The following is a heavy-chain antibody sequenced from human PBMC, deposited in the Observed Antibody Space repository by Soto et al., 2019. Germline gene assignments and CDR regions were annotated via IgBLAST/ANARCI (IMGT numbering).Heavy chain of an antibody. D-gene: IGHD6-13*01. V-gene: IGHV3-30*03. CDR1: GFTFSSYW. CDR3: ASPAGSAAGRHYYYYYGMDV. Sequence: GGSLRLSCAASGFTFSSYWMSWVRQAPGKGLEWVAVISYDGSNKYYADYVKGRFTISRDNSKNTLYLQMNSLRAEDTAVYYWASPAGSAAGRHYYYYYGMDVWGQGTTVTVSS. J-gene: IGHJ6*02. CDR2: ISYDGSNK.